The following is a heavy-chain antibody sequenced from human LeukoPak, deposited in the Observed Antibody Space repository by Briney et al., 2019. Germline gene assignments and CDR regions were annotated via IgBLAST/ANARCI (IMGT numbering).Heavy chain of an antibody. CDR1: GDSVSSNSAA. Sequence: SQTLSLTCAISGDSVSSNSAAWNWIRQSPSRGLEWLGRTYYRYKWSNDYAVSVKSRVVINTDTSKNQFSLQLNSVTPEDTAVYYCARRRGTAQAFDYWGQGTLVTVSS. V-gene: IGHV6-1*01. J-gene: IGHJ4*02. CDR3: ARRRGTAQAFDY. D-gene: IGHD6-13*01. CDR2: TYYRYKWSN.